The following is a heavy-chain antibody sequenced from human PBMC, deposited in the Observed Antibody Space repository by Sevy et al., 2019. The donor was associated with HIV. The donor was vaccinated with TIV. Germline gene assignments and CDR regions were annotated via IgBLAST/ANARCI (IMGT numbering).Heavy chain of an antibody. V-gene: IGHV3-11*01. CDR3: ASGFYYYDSSGYYPLDALDI. CDR2: ISSSGSTI. J-gene: IGHJ3*02. D-gene: IGHD3-22*01. Sequence: GGSLRLSCAASGFTFSDYYMSWIRQAPGKGLEWVSYISSSGSTICHSDSVKGRFTISRDNAKNSLYLQMNSLRAEDTAVYYCASGFYYYDSSGYYPLDALDIWGQGTMVTVSS. CDR1: GFTFSDYY.